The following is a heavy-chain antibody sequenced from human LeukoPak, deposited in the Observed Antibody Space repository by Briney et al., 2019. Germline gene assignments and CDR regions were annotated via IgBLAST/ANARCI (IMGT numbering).Heavy chain of an antibody. Sequence: GGSLRLSCAASRFTFSSYWMSWVRQAPGKGLEWVANIKQDGSEKYYVDSVKGRFTISRDNAKNSLYLQMNSLRAEDTAVYYCARDISRYPPMVRGVIIGGAFDIWGQGTMVTVSS. D-gene: IGHD3-10*01. CDR1: RFTFSSYW. J-gene: IGHJ3*02. CDR2: IKQDGSEK. V-gene: IGHV3-7*01. CDR3: ARDISRYPPMVRGVIIGGAFDI.